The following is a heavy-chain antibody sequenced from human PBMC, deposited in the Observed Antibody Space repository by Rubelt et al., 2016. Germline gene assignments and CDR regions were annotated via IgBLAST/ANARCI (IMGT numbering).Heavy chain of an antibody. CDR1: GGSFSGYY. V-gene: IGHV4-34*01. D-gene: IGHD3-10*01. Sequence: QVQLQQWGAGLLKPSETLSLTCAVYGGSFSGYYWSWIRQPPGKGPEWIGEINHSGNTNYNPSLRCRVTITVDTSKRQFSLSVSSVIATDTAVYYCALRFGELLPCDYWGKGTLVTVSS. CDR3: ALRFGELLPCDY. CDR2: INHSGNT. J-gene: IGHJ4*02.